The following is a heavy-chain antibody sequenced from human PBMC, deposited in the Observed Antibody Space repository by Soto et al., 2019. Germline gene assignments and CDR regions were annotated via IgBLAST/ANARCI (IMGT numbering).Heavy chain of an antibody. D-gene: IGHD3-3*01. CDR2: ISAYNGNT. CDR1: GYTFTSYG. Sequence: ASVKVSCKASGYTFTSYGISWVRQAPGQGLEWMGWISAYNGNTNYAQKLQGRVTMTTDTSTSTAYMELRSLRSDDTAVYYCAREVSRRDYDFWSGYYTGRPSYYGMDVWGQGTTVTVSS. V-gene: IGHV1-18*01. CDR3: AREVSRRDYDFWSGYYTGRPSYYGMDV. J-gene: IGHJ6*02.